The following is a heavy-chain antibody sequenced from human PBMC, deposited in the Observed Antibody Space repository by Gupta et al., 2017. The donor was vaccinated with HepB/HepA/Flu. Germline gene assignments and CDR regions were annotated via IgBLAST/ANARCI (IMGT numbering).Heavy chain of an antibody. Sequence: GWIRQPPGKGLEWIGSIYYSGSTYYNPSLKSRVTISVDTSKNQFSLKLSSVTAADTAVYYCVFRSSWYQVDYWGQGTLVTVSS. CDR2: IYYSGST. CDR3: VFRSSWYQVDY. V-gene: IGHV4-39*01. J-gene: IGHJ4*02. D-gene: IGHD6-13*01.